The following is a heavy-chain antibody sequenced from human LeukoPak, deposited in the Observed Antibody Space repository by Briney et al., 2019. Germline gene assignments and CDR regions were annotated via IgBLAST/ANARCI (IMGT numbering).Heavy chain of an antibody. CDR3: ARDYEVATIYEGYNWFDP. Sequence: GGSLRLSCAASGCTFSSYWMHWVRQAPGKGLVWVSRINTDGSSTSYADSVKGRFTISRDNAKNTLYLQMNSLRAEDTAVYYCARDYEVATIYEGYNWFDPWGQGTLVTVSS. V-gene: IGHV3-74*01. J-gene: IGHJ5*02. D-gene: IGHD5-12*01. CDR2: INTDGSST. CDR1: GCTFSSYW.